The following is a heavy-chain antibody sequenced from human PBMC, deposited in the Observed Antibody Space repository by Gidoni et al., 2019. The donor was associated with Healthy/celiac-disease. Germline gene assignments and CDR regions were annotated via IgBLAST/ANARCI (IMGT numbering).Heavy chain of an antibody. CDR2: ISSSSSYI. V-gene: IGHV3-21*01. D-gene: IGHD7-27*01. Sequence: EVQLVESGGGLVKPGGSLSLYCAASGFTLSSYSMNWVRQAPGKGLEWVSSISSSSSYIYYADSVKGRFTISRDNAKNALYLQMNSLRAEDTAVYYCARDQNWGWRGVSDYWGQGTLVTVSS. CDR3: ARDQNWGWRGVSDY. J-gene: IGHJ4*02. CDR1: GFTLSSYS.